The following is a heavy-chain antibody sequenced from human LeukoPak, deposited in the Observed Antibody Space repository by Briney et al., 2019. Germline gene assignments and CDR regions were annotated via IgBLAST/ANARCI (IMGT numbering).Heavy chain of an antibody. CDR2: INHSGST. J-gene: IGHJ6*02. D-gene: IGHD2-15*01. Sequence: PSETLSLTCTVSGGSISSYYWSWIRQPPGKGLEWIGGINHSGSTNYNPSLKSRVTISVDTSKNQFSLKLSSVTAADTAVYYCAREGIGSGVYYYYYGMDVWGQGTTVTVSS. CDR3: AREGIGSGVYYYYYGMDV. CDR1: GGSISSYY. V-gene: IGHV4-34*01.